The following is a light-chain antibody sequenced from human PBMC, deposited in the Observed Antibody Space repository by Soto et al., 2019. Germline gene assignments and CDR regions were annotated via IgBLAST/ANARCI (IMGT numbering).Light chain of an antibody. Sequence: DIQMTQTPTCLSASFGHRVTITCGASQSISDCLNCYQQTQGNAPKVLTDAASRLQSAAPPRVSGSGSGTDFTLTISSLQPEDFATYCCQHSYSPPPTLCQGTKVDIK. CDR2: AAS. V-gene: IGKV1-39*01. CDR3: QHSYSPPPT. J-gene: IGKJ1*01. CDR1: QSISDC.